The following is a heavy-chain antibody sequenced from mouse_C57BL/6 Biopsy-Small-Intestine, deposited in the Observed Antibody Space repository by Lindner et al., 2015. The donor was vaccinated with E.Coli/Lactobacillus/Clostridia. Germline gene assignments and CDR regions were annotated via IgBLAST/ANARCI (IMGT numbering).Heavy chain of an antibody. J-gene: IGHJ2*01. D-gene: IGHD2-1*01. V-gene: IGHV5-4*01. CDR2: ISDGGSYT. CDR3: ARAGDGNYDY. CDR1: GFTFSSYA. Sequence: EVQLQESGGGLVKPGGSLKLSCAASGFTFSSYAMSWVRQTPEKRLERVATISDGGSYTYYPDNVKGRFTISRDNAKNNLYLQMSHLKSEDTAMYYCARAGDGNYDYWGQGTTLTVSS.